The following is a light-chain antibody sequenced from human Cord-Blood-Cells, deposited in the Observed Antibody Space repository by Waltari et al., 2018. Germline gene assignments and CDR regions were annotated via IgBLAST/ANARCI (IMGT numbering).Light chain of an antibody. CDR3: CSYAGSFVV. J-gene: IGLJ2*01. CDR2: DVS. V-gene: IGLV2-11*01. CDR1: SSDVGCYHY. Sequence: QSALTQPRSVSGSPGQSVTISCTGTSSDVGCYHYVSWYQQHPGKAPKLMIYDVSKRPSGVPDRFSGSKSGNTASLTISGLQAEDEADYYCCSYAGSFVVFGGGTKLTVL.